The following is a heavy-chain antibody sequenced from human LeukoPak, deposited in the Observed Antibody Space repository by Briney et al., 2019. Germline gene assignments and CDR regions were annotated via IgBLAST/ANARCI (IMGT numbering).Heavy chain of an antibody. V-gene: IGHV3-30*19. D-gene: IGHD1-26*01. CDR2: IPYDGSNK. J-gene: IGHJ4*02. CDR1: GFTFSSYG. Sequence: GRSLRLSCAASGFTFSSYGMHWVRQAPGKGLEWVAVIPYDGSNKYYADSVKGRFTISRDNSKNTLYLQMNSLRAEDTAVYYCARDRVGATDYFDYWGQGTLVTVSS. CDR3: ARDRVGATDYFDY.